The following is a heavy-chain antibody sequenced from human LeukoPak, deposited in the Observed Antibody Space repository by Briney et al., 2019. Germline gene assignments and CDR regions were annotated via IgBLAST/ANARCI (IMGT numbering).Heavy chain of an antibody. D-gene: IGHD3-10*01. J-gene: IGHJ4*02. CDR2: IYTSGST. CDR3: ARGLWFGDENPPYFDY. CDR1: GGSISSSNYY. V-gene: IGHV4-61*02. Sequence: KTSETLSLTCTVSGGSISSSNYYWNWIRQPAGKGLEWIGRIYTSGSTNYNPSLKSRVTISVDTSKNQFSLKLSSVTAADTAVYYCARGLWFGDENPPYFDYWGQGTLVTVSS.